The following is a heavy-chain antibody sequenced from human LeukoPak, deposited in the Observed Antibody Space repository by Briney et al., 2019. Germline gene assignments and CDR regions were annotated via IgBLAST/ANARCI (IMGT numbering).Heavy chain of an antibody. CDR2: INPSGDAT. Sequence: GASVKVSCKASGYTFTNYYMHWVRQARGQGLEGMGIINPSGDATSYAQKFQGRVTMTRDTSTSTDYMELSRLRSDDTAVYYCARATVTTDYYYMDVWGKGTTVTVSS. V-gene: IGHV1-46*01. D-gene: IGHD4-17*01. CDR3: ARATVTTDYYYMDV. CDR1: GYTFTNYY. J-gene: IGHJ6*03.